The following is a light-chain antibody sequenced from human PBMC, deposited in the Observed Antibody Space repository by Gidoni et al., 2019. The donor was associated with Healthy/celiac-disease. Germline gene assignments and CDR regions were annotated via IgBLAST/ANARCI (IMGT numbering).Light chain of an antibody. CDR1: QSVSSY. CDR2: DAS. J-gene: IGKJ4*01. CDR3: QQRSNWPGLT. Sequence: EIVLTQSPATLSWSPGERATLSCRASQSVSSYLAWYQQNPGQAPRLLIYDASNKAAGIPAMFSVSGSGTDFTLTISSLEPEDFAVYYCQQRSNWPGLTFGGGTKVEIK. V-gene: IGKV3-11*01.